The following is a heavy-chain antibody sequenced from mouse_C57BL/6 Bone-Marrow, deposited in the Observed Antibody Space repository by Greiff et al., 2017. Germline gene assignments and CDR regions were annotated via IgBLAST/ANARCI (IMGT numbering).Heavy chain of an antibody. CDR3: VRPYGYAGFAY. D-gene: IGHD2-2*01. J-gene: IGHJ3*01. CDR2: LRGISSNYAT. Sequence: GGGLVQPKGSLKLSCAASGFTFNTYAMHWVRHAPGKGLEWVARLRGISSNYATYYADSVKDRFTNSRDDSKSMLYLQMNNLKAEDTAMYYCVRPYGYAGFAYWGQGTLVTVSA. V-gene: IGHV10-3*01. CDR1: GFTFNTYA.